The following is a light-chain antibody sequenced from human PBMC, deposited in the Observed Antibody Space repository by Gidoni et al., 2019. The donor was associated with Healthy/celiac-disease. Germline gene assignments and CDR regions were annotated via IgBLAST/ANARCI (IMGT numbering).Light chain of an antibody. J-gene: IGLJ1*01. CDR1: SSDVGGYNY. V-gene: IGLV2-14*01. CDR2: EVS. CDR3: SSYTSSSTPYV. Sequence: QSALTQPAPVSGSHGQSITISCTGTSSDVGGYNYVSWYQQHPGKAPKLMIYEVSNRPSGVSNRFSGSKSGNTASLTISGLQAEDEADYYCSSYTSSSTPYVFGTGTKVTVL.